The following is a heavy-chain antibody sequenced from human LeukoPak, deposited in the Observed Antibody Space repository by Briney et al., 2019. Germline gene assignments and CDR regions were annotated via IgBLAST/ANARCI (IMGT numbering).Heavy chain of an antibody. CDR1: GFTFSDYY. Sequence: PGGSLRLSCAASGFTFSDYYMSWIRQAPGKGLEWVSYISSSSSTIYYADSVKGRFTISRDNAKNSLYLQMNSLRAEDTAVYYRARDKGGPYYYDSSGYYYWGQGTLVTVSS. CDR3: ARDKGGPYYYDSSGYYY. J-gene: IGHJ4*02. V-gene: IGHV3-11*01. CDR2: ISSSSSTI. D-gene: IGHD3-22*01.